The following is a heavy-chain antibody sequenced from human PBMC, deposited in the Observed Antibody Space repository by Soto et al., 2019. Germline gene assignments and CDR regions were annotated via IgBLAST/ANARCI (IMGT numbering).Heavy chain of an antibody. Sequence: PGGSLRLSCAASGFTFSSYGMHWVRQAPGKGLEWVAVISYDGSNKYYADSVKGRFTIPRDNSKNTLYLQMNSLRAEDTAVYYCAKHGYSYGYFDDWGQGPLVTVAS. V-gene: IGHV3-30*18. CDR2: ISYDGSNK. D-gene: IGHD5-18*01. J-gene: IGHJ4*02. CDR1: GFTFSSYG. CDR3: AKHGYSYGYFDD.